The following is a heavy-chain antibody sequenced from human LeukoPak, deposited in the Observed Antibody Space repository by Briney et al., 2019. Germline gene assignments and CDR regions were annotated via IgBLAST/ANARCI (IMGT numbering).Heavy chain of an antibody. D-gene: IGHD5-18*01. V-gene: IGHV4-39*07. CDR3: ARDDGYSYGLGDY. CDR1: GGSISSSRYY. CDR2: MYYSGST. Sequence: PSETLSLTCTVSGGSISSSRYYWGWIRQPPGKGLEWIGSMYYSGSTYYNPSLKSRVTISVDTSKNQFSLKLSSVTAADTAVYYCARDDGYSYGLGDYWGQGTLVTVSS. J-gene: IGHJ4*02.